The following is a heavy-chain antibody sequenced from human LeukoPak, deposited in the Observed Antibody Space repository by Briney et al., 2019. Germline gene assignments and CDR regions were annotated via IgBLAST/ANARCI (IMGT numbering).Heavy chain of an antibody. Sequence: SQTLSLTCAISGDGVSTSGGNWVRQSPSRGLEWLGRTYYTSKWNTDYAVSVKSRIVVNPDTSKNQFSLQLNSVTSEDTAVYYCARGRASAFDVWGQGTMVTVSS. D-gene: IGHD6-25*01. J-gene: IGHJ3*01. CDR1: GDGVSTSGG. V-gene: IGHV6-1*01. CDR3: ARGRASAFDV. CDR2: TYYTSKWNT.